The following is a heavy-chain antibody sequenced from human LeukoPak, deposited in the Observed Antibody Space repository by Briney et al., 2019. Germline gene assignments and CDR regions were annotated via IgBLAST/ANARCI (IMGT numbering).Heavy chain of an antibody. J-gene: IGHJ4*02. D-gene: IGHD2-8*01. V-gene: IGHV4-4*02. Sequence: SETLSLTCAVSGGSISSSNWWSWVRQPPGKGLEWIGEIYHSGSTNYNPSLKSRVTISVDKSKNQFSLKLSSVTAADTAVYYCAREGAAANPVSYFFDYWGQGTLVTVSS. CDR1: GGSISSSNW. CDR2: IYHSGST. CDR3: AREGAAANPVSYFFDY.